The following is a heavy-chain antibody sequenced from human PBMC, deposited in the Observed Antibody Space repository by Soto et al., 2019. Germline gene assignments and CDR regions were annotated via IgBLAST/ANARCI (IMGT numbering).Heavy chain of an antibody. CDR2: IYYSGST. CDR3: ARDPDCSSTRCYAGGMDV. CDR1: GGSISSGDCY. D-gene: IGHD2-2*01. J-gene: IGHJ6*02. V-gene: IGHV4-30-4*01. Sequence: QVQLQESGPGRVKPSQTLTLTCTVSGGSISSGDCYWSWIRQPPGKGLEWIGYIYYSGSTYYNPSLKSRVTISVDTSKNQFSLKLSSVTAADTAVYYCARDPDCSSTRCYAGGMDVWGQGTTVTVSS.